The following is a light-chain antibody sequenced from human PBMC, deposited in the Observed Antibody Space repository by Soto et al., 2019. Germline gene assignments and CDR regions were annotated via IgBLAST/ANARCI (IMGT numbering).Light chain of an antibody. J-gene: IGKJ5*01. Sequence: EIVLTQSPATLSVSPGERATLSCRSSQSLSSLLAWYQQKPGQAPRHLIYSPSTRAPGIPARFSGRGSRTEFTLTITSLQSEDFAVYYCQQYNNWITFGQGTRLEIK. V-gene: IGKV3-15*01. CDR2: SPS. CDR1: QSLSSL. CDR3: QQYNNWIT.